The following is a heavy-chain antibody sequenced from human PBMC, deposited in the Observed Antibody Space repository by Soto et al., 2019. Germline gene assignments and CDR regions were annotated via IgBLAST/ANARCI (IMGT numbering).Heavy chain of an antibody. CDR3: ASSYYYDSSGYYDYYYYYGMDV. D-gene: IGHD3-22*01. CDR2: INPSDGST. Sequence: ASVKVSCKASGYTFTSYYIHWVRQAPGQGLEWMGWINPSDGSTSYAQKLQGRVTMTTDTSTSTAYMELRSLRSDDTAVYYCASSYYYDSSGYYDYYYYYGMDVWGQGTTVTVSS. V-gene: IGHV1-46*01. CDR1: GYTFTSYY. J-gene: IGHJ6*02.